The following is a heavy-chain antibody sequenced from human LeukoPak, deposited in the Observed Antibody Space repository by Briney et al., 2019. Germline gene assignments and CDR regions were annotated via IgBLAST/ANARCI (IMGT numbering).Heavy chain of an antibody. J-gene: IGHJ4*02. Sequence: PSETLSPTCTISGGSISSYYWSWIRQPPGKGLEWIGDIFHNGHTNYNPSLKSRVTMSVDTSKNQFSLKLTSVTAADTAVYYCARVLRGSFAYFEYWGQGTLVTVSS. CDR2: IFHNGHT. CDR1: GGSISSYY. D-gene: IGHD3-3*01. CDR3: ARVLRGSFAYFEY. V-gene: IGHV4-59*01.